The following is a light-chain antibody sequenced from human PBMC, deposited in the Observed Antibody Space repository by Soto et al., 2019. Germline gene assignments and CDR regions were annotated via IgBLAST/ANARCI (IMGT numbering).Light chain of an antibody. V-gene: IGLV1-40*01. CDR2: GDN. CDR1: TSNIGAPYD. J-gene: IGLJ1*01. Sequence: QSVLAQPPSVSGAPGQRVSISCTGSTSNIGAPYDVHWYQHLPGTAPKLLIYGDNNRPSGVPDRFSGSKSGTSASLAITRLQAEDEADYYCQSYDISLHNYVSGTRTKVTVL. CDR3: QSYDISLHNYV.